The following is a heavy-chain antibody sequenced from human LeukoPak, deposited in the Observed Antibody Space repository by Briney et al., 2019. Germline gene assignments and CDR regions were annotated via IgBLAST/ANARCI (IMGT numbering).Heavy chain of an antibody. CDR2: IYPGDSDT. CDR1: GYGFTSYW. D-gene: IGHD3-22*01. CDR3: ARHTMIVAQIVDAFDI. J-gene: IGHJ3*02. V-gene: IGHV5-51*01. Sequence: GESLKISCKGSGYGFTSYWIGWVRQMPGKGLEWMGIIYPGDSDTIYSPSCQGQVTISADKSISTAYLQWSSLTASDTAMYYCARHTMIVAQIVDAFDIWGQGTMVTVSS.